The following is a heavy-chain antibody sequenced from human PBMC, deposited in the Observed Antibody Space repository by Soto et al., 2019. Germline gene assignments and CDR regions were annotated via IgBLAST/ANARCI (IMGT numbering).Heavy chain of an antibody. CDR1: GYTLTELS. D-gene: IGHD3-3*01. CDR2: FDPEDGET. V-gene: IGHV1-24*01. CDR3: ATRDSPLRFSRYGMDV. J-gene: IGHJ6*02. Sequence: ASVKVSWKVSGYTLTELSMHWVRQAPGKGLEWMGGFDPEDGETIYAQKFQGRVTMTEDTSTDTAYMELSSLRSEDTAVYYCATRDSPLRFSRYGMDVWGQGTTVTV.